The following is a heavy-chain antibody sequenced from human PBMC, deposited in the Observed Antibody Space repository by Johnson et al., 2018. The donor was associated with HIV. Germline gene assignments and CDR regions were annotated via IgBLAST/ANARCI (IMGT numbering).Heavy chain of an antibody. V-gene: IGHV3-20*04. CDR3: AKYIWQYMYGAFDI. D-gene: IGHD2-8*01. J-gene: IGHJ3*02. Sequence: VQLVESGGGVVRPGGSLRLSCSASGFNVDDDDLSWVRQVPGKGLEWVSGINYNGGSTDHAESVRDRFTISRDNAKNSLYLQMNSRRAEDTALYYCAKYIWQYMYGAFDIWGQGTMVTVSS. CDR1: GFNVDDDD. CDR2: INYNGGST.